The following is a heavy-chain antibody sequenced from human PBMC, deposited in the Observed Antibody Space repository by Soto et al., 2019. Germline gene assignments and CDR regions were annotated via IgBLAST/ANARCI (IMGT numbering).Heavy chain of an antibody. V-gene: IGHV3-23*01. J-gene: IGHJ4*02. Sequence: GGSLRLSCAASGFTFTTYAMTWVRQAPGKGLEWVSAINSAGTTYYADSVKGRFTISRDNAKNTLYLQMNGLRAEDTAVYYCAKDWYEDYWGQGTLVTVSS. CDR1: GFTFTTYA. D-gene: IGHD6-13*01. CDR2: INSAGTT. CDR3: AKDWYEDY.